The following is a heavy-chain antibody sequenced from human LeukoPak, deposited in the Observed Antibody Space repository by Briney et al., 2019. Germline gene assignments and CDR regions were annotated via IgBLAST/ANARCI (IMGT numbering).Heavy chain of an antibody. CDR1: GFTVSSNY. CDR2: IYSGGST. V-gene: IGHV3-66*01. Sequence: PGGSLRLSCAASGFTVSSNYMCWVRQPPGKGLEWVSFIYSGGSTYYADSVKGRFTISRDNSKNTVYLQMNSLRADDTAVYYCARLVSYYYDSSGYFDCWGQGTLVTVSS. CDR3: ARLVSYYYDSSGYFDC. J-gene: IGHJ4*02. D-gene: IGHD3-22*01.